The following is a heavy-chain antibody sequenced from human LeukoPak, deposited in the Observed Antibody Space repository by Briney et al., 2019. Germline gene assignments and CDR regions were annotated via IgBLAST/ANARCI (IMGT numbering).Heavy chain of an antibody. D-gene: IGHD3-22*01. J-gene: IGHJ6*02. CDR2: ISSSSSTI. CDR1: GFTFSSYS. CDR3: AREGSGYYYYYYGMDV. V-gene: IGHV3-48*01. Sequence: GGSLRLSCAASGFTFSSYSMNWVRQAPGKGLEWVSYISSSSSTIYYADSVKGRFTISRDNAKNSLYLQMNSLRAEDTAVYYCAREGSGYYYYYYGMDVWGQGTTVTVSS.